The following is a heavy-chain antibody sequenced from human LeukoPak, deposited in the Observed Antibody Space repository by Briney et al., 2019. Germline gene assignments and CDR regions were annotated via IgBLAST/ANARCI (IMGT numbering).Heavy chain of an antibody. Sequence: GAAVKVSCKASGYTFTDYFMHWVRQAPGQGLEWMGRINPDSGGTNYAQRFQGRVAMTWDTSITTAYMELSRLRSDDTAVYYCARLIVAGADYYYYYMDVWGKGTTVTVSS. CDR2: INPDSGGT. CDR1: GYTFTDYF. J-gene: IGHJ6*03. D-gene: IGHD3-22*01. V-gene: IGHV1-2*06. CDR3: ARLIVAGADYYYYYMDV.